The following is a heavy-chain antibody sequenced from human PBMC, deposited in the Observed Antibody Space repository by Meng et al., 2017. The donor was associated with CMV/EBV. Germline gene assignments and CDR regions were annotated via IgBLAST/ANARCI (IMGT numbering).Heavy chain of an antibody. CDR2: INSDGSST. V-gene: IGHV3-74*01. CDR1: GFTFSSYW. CDR3: AREISHYGINWFDP. Sequence: GESLKISCAASGFTFSSYWMHWVRQAPGKGLVCVSRINSDGSSTSYADSVKGRFTISRDNAKNTLYLQMNSLRAEDTAVYYCAREISHYGINWFDPWGQGTLVTVSS. J-gene: IGHJ5*02. D-gene: IGHD4-11*01.